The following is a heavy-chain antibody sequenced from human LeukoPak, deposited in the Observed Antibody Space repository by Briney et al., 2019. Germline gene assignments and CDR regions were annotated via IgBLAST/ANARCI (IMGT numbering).Heavy chain of an antibody. CDR2: ITGSSDSV. CDR1: GFTFNDYT. D-gene: IGHD7-27*01. Sequence: GGSLRLSCIASGFTFNDYTMHWVRQAPGKGLEWVSGITGSSDSVDFADSVSGRFTISGDNARNSLHLQMNSLRAEDTAFYYCAKSNWGSPFDYWGQGTLVTVSS. V-gene: IGHV3-9*01. CDR3: AKSNWGSPFDY. J-gene: IGHJ4*02.